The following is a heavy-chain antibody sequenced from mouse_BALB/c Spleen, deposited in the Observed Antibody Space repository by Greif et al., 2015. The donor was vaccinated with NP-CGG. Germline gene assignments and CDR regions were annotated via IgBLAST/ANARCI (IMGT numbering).Heavy chain of an antibody. CDR1: GFTFSTNA. Sequence: EVQGVESGGGLVQPKGSLKLSCAASGFTFSTNAMNWVRQAPGKGLEWVARIRSKSNNYATYYADSVKDRFTISRDDSQSMLYLQMNNLKTEDTAMYYCVSGNYDYWGQGTTLTVSS. CDR2: IRSKSNNYAT. CDR3: VSGNYDY. V-gene: IGHV10S3*01. J-gene: IGHJ2*01. D-gene: IGHD2-1*01.